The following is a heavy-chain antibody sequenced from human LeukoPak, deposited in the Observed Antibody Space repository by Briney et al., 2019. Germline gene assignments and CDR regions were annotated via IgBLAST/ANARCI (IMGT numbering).Heavy chain of an antibody. D-gene: IGHD3-22*01. V-gene: IGHV1-18*01. J-gene: IGHJ4*02. Sequence: ASVKVSCKTSGYTFITYGISWVRQAPGQGLEWMGWISTYNDNAVYVPKFQGRVTMTTDTSTSTAYMDLGSLRSDDTAVYYCVRDGNYYDSGGTLSDFWGQGTLVTVSS. CDR2: ISTYNDNA. CDR3: VRDGNYYDSGGTLSDF. CDR1: GYTFITYG.